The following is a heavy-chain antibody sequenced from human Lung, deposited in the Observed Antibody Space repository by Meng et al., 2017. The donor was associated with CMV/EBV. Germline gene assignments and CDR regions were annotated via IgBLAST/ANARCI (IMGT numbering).Heavy chain of an antibody. J-gene: IGHJ6*02. D-gene: IGHD1-26*01. CDR1: GFTFRSYV. V-gene: IGHV3-30*04. Sequence: GGSLRLXCAASGFTFRSYVMRWVRQAPGRGLEWVSVVSYDGSNQYYADPVNGRFTIARDNSRNTLHLQMNSLRVEDTAVYFGRTDRSKSPSYSSGMDVWGQGTXVTVSS. CDR3: RTDRSKSPSYSSGMDV. CDR2: VSYDGSNQ.